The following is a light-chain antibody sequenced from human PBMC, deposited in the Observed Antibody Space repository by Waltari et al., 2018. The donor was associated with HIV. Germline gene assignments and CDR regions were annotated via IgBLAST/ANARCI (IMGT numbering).Light chain of an antibody. V-gene: IGLV2-8*01. CDR3: SSYGDSLKIL. CDR1: SSDIGAYDF. CDR2: EVS. J-gene: IGLJ3*02. Sequence: QSALTQPPSASGSLGQSVTISCTGSSSDIGAYDFVSWFQQHPHSAPKLLLYEVSRRPHTVAERFSGSRSGNTAFLTVAGLQPDDEATYFCSSYGDSLKILFGGGTNVTIL.